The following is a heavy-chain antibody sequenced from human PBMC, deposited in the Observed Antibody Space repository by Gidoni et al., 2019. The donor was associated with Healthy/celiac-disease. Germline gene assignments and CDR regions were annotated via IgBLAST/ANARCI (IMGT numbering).Heavy chain of an antibody. CDR1: GGSISSGGYY. CDR2: IYYSGST. D-gene: IGHD4-17*01. Sequence: QVQLQESGPGLVKPSQTLSLTCPVSGGSISSGGYYWSWIRQHPGKGLEWIGYIYYSGSTYYNPSLKSRVTISVDTSKNQFSLKLSSVTAADTAVYYCARGGDMTTETGWFDPWGQGTLVTVSS. J-gene: IGHJ5*02. V-gene: IGHV4-31*03. CDR3: ARGGDMTTETGWFDP.